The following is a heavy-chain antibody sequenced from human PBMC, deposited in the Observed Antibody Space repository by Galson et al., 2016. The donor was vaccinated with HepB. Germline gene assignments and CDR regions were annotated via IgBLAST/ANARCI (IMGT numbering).Heavy chain of an antibody. CDR3: ARTAVTGPSFFSF. J-gene: IGHJ4*02. CDR2: ISTDTGDI. V-gene: IGHV1-18*01. Sequence: SVKVPCKASGYTFTSYGISWVRQAPGQGLEWMGWISTDTGDINYAQKFQGRLSMTTDTSTSTAYMELRSLRSDDSAVYYCARTAVTGPSFFSFWGQGTLVSVSS. D-gene: IGHD4-17*01. CDR1: GYTFTSYG.